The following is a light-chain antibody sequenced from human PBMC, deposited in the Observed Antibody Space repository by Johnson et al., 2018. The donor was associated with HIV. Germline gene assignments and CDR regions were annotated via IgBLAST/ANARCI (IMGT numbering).Light chain of an antibody. Sequence: QSVLTQPPSVSAAPGQKVTISCSGSSSNIGSHYVSWYQQVPGTAPRLVIYDTIKRHSGIPDRFSASKSGKSATLGITGLQTGDEADYYCGTWDSSLNPHYVFGTGTRVTVL. V-gene: IGLV1-51*01. CDR2: DTI. CDR1: SSNIGSHY. J-gene: IGLJ1*01. CDR3: GTWDSSLNPHYV.